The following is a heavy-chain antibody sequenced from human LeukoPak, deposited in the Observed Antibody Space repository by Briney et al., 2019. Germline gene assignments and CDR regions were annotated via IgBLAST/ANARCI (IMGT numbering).Heavy chain of an antibody. CDR1: VFTFTGYY. Sequence: GASVNVSCKASVFTFTGYYMHWVRQAPGQGLAWMGWINPNSGGTNYAQRFQGRVTMTRGTSISTAYMELSRLRSEDTAVYYCAREGDTVMARRYFDYWGQGTLVTGSS. D-gene: IGHD5-18*01. J-gene: IGHJ4*02. CDR3: AREGDTVMARRYFDY. CDR2: INPNSGGT. V-gene: IGHV1-2*02.